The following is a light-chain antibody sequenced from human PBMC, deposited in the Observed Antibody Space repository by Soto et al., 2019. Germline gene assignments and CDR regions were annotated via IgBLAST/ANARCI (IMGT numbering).Light chain of an antibody. CDR3: CSYGGSSTFDV. J-gene: IGLJ1*01. Sequence: HSALTQPASVSGSPGQSITISCTGSSSDVRNYHLVSWYQQYPGKAPKLIIYEGSKRPSGVSNRFSGSRSGNTASLTISGLQPEDEADYYWCSYGGSSTFDVYGSGTKVTVL. V-gene: IGLV2-23*03. CDR2: EGS. CDR1: SSDVRNYHL.